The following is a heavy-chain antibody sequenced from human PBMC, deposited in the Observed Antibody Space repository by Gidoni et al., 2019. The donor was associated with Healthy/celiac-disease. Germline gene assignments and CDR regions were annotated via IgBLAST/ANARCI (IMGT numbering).Heavy chain of an antibody. J-gene: IGHJ2*01. V-gene: IGHV3-64*02. CDR1: GFTFSSYA. D-gene: IGHD4-17*01. CDR2: ISSNGGST. Sequence: EVQLVESGEGLVQPGGSLRLSCAASGFTFSSYAMHWVRQAPGKGLEYVSAISSNGGSTYYADSVKGRFTISRDNSKNTLYLQMGSLRAEDMAVYYCARGSTVTTFYLRSWYFDLWGRGTLVTVSS. CDR3: ARGSTVTTFYLRSWYFDL.